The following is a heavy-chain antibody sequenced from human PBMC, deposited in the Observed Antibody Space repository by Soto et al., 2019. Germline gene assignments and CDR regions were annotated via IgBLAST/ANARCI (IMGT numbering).Heavy chain of an antibody. Sequence: EVQLLESGGGLVQPGGSLRLSCAASGFTFSNYVMSWVRQAPGKGLEWVSTISVSADSTYYADSVKGRFAISRDNSKNTLYLQMNSLRAEDTAVYYCAKVQRSQPPDYWVQGTLVTVSS. CDR1: GFTFSNYV. CDR2: ISVSADST. V-gene: IGHV3-23*01. D-gene: IGHD2-2*01. CDR3: AKVQRSQPPDY. J-gene: IGHJ4*02.